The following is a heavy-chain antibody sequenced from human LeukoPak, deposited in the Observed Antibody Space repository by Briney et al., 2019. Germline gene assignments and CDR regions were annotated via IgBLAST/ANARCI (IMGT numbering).Heavy chain of an antibody. CDR2: INPNSGGT. CDR1: GYTFTGYY. J-gene: IGHJ4*02. V-gene: IGHV1-2*02. Sequence: ASVKVSCTASGYTFTGYYMHWVRLAPGQGLEWMGWINPNSGGTNYAQKFQGRVTMTRDTSISTAYMELSRLRSDDTAVYYCARDLGLRFLEWLFHYWGQGTLVTVSS. D-gene: IGHD3-3*01. CDR3: ARDLGLRFLEWLFHY.